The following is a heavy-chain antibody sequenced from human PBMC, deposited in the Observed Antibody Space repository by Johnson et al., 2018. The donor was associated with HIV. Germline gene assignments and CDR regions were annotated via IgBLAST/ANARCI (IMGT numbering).Heavy chain of an antibody. CDR3: AKDLPPNSSWYGAPDAFDI. D-gene: IGHD6-13*01. CDR1: GFTFSSYG. CDR2: ISYDGSNK. V-gene: IGHV3-30*18. J-gene: IGHJ3*02. Sequence: QVQLVESGGGLVRPAGSLRLSCAASGFTFSSYGMHWVRQAPGKGLEWVAVISYDGSNKYYADSVKGRFTISRDNSKNTLYLQMNSLRAEDTAVYYCAKDLPPNSSWYGAPDAFDIWGQGTMVTVSS.